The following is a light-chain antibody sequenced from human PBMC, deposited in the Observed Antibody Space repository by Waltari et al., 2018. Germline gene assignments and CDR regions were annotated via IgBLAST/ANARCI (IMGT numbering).Light chain of an antibody. CDR1: SSDVGGYNY. J-gene: IGLJ2*01. V-gene: IGLV2-14*03. CDR3: SSYTSSSTLVV. Sequence: QSALTQPASVSGSPGQSITISCTGTSSDVGGYNYVSWYQQHPGKAPKLMFYDVSNRPSGVSNRFYGCKSGNTASLTISGLQAEDEADYYCSSYTSSSTLVVFGGGIKLTVL. CDR2: DVS.